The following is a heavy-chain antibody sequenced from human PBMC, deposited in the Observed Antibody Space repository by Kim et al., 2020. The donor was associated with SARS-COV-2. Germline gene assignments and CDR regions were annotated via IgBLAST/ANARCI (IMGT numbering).Heavy chain of an antibody. J-gene: IGHJ2*01. Sequence: SETLSLTCAVYGGSFSGYYWSWIRQPPGKGLEWIGEINHSGRTNYNPSLKSRVTISVDTSKNQFSLKLTSVTAADTAVYFCARRLSNTSGGGSHYCDLWG. V-gene: IGHV4-34*01. CDR3: ARRLSNTSGGGSHYCDL. CDR2: INHSGRT. D-gene: IGHD3-10*01. CDR1: GGSFSGYY.